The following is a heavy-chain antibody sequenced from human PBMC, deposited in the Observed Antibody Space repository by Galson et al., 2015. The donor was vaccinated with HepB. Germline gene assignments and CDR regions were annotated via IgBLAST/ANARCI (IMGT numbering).Heavy chain of an antibody. J-gene: IGHJ6*02. V-gene: IGHV3-7*03. CDR2: IKQDGSEK. D-gene: IGHD3-10*01. Sequence: SLRLSCAASGFTFSSYWMSWVRQAPGKGLEWVANIKQDGSEKYYVDSVKGRFTISRDNAKNSLYLQMNSLRAEDTAVYYCARVVRGAYYYYYGMDVWGQGTTVTVSS. CDR1: GFTFSSYW. CDR3: ARVVRGAYYYYYGMDV.